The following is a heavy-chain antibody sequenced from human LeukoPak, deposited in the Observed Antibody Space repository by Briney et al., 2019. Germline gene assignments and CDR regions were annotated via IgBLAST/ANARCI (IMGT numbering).Heavy chain of an antibody. D-gene: IGHD3-10*01. CDR2: IIPNSGGT. CDR1: GYTFTGYY. CDR3: ARDARFAELLWGP. Sequence: ASVKVSCKASGYTFTGYYLHWVRQAPGQGLEWMGRIIPNSGGTNYAQKFQGRVTMTRDTSISTAYMELSSLRSDDTAVYFCARDARFAELLWGPWGQGTLVTVSS. V-gene: IGHV1-2*06. J-gene: IGHJ5*02.